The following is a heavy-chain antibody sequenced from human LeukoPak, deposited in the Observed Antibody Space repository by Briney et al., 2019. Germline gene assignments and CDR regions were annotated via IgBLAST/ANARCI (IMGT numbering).Heavy chain of an antibody. V-gene: IGHV4-39*02. Sequence: SETLSLTCTVSGGSISTSSYYWGWIRQPPGKGLEWIGNIHNSESTYYNPSLKSRVTMSVDTSKNQFSLKLSSVTAADTAVYYCARDRANRSWFDPWGQGTLVTVSS. CDR1: GGSISTSSYY. CDR2: IHNSEST. CDR3: ARDRANRSWFDP. D-gene: IGHD1-14*01. J-gene: IGHJ5*02.